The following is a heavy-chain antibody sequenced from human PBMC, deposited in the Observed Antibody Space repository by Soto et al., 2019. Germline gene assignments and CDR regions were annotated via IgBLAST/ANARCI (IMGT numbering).Heavy chain of an antibody. V-gene: IGHV4-59*08. CDR1: GGSISSYY. CDR3: ARHHSSSWYTAAWFDP. D-gene: IGHD6-13*01. CDR2: IYYSGST. Sequence: PSETLSLTCTVSGGSISSYYWSWIRQPPGRGLEWIGYIYYSGSTNYNPSLKSRVTISVDTSKNQFSLKLSFVTAADTAVYYCARHHSSSWYTAAWFDPWGQGTLVTVSS. J-gene: IGHJ5*02.